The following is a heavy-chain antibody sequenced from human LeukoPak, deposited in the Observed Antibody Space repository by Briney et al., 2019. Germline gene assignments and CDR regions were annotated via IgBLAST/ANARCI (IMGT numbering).Heavy chain of an antibody. Sequence: PGGSLRLSCAASGFTFSSYWMSWVRQAPGKGLEWVANIKQDGGEKYYVDSVKGRFTISRDNAKNSLYLQMNSLRAEDTAVYYCARDLSTPLGGYYMSGFDYWGQGTLVTVSS. D-gene: IGHD3-3*01. V-gene: IGHV3-7*01. CDR1: GFTFSSYW. CDR2: IKQDGGEK. J-gene: IGHJ4*02. CDR3: ARDLSTPLGGYYMSGFDY.